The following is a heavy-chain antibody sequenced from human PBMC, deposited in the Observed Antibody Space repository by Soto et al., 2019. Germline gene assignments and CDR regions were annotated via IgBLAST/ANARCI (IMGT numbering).Heavy chain of an antibody. CDR3: ASDRSGGPIVVPWFDP. V-gene: IGHV3-7*01. J-gene: IGHJ5*02. CDR1: GFTFSSYW. D-gene: IGHD2-15*01. Sequence: EVQLVESGGGLVQPGGSLRLSCAASGFTFSSYWMSWVRQAPGKGLEWVANIKQDGSEKYYVDSVKGRFTISRDNAKNSLYLQMKSLRAEDTAVYYCASDRSGGPIVVPWFDPRGQGTLVTVS. CDR2: IKQDGSEK.